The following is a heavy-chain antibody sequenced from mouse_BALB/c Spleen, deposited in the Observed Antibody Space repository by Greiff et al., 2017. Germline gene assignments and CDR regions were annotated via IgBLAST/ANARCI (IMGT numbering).Heavy chain of an antibody. CDR2: ISSGGSYT. V-gene: IGHV5-9-4*01. J-gene: IGHJ3*01. CDR3: AKNYYGSRAWFAY. D-gene: IGHD1-1*01. Sequence: EVQLVESGGGLVKPGGSLKLSCAASGFTFSSYAMSWVRQSPEKRLEWVAEISSGGSYTYYPDTVTGRFTISRDNAKNTLYLEMSSLRSEDTAMYYCAKNYYGSRAWFAYWGQGTLVTVSA. CDR1: GFTFSSYA.